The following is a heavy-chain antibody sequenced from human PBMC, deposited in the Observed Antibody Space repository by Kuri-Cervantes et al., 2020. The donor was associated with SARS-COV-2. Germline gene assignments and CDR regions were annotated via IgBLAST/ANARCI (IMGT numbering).Heavy chain of an antibody. CDR3: AKDRVGVQDF. D-gene: IGHD2-21*01. CDR1: GFTFSSYG. CDR2: ISHDGKNK. Sequence: GESLKISCAASGFTFSSYGMHWVRQAPGKGLEWVAVISHDGKNKKCIASGKGRFTISRDNSQNTLYLHMKSLRSEGTAMYYCAKDRVGVQDFWGQGTLVTVSS. J-gene: IGHJ4*02. V-gene: IGHV3-30*18.